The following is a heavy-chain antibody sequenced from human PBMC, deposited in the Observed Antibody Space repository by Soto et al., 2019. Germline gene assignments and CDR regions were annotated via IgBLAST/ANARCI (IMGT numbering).Heavy chain of an antibody. V-gene: IGHV1-69*04. CDR3: ARDCGYYDSKLACMDV. CDR1: GGTFSSYT. Sequence: GASVKVSCKASGGTFSSYTISWVRQAPGQGLEWMGRIIPILGIANYAQKFQGRVTITAYKSTSTAYMELSSLRSEDTAVYYFARDCGYYDSKLACMDVWGQGTTVTVSS. J-gene: IGHJ6*02. CDR2: IIPILGIA. D-gene: IGHD3-22*01.